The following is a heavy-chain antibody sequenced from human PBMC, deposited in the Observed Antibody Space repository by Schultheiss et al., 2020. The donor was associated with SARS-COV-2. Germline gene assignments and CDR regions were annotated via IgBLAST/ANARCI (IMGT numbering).Heavy chain of an antibody. J-gene: IGHJ5*02. Sequence: SETLSLTCAVSGYSISSGYYWGWIRQPPGKGLEWIGYIYYSGSTYYNPSLKSLVTISVDTSKNQFSLKLSSVTAADTAVYYCARAGNWFDPWGQGTLVTVSS. CDR1: GYSISSGYY. CDR2: IYYSGST. D-gene: IGHD3-10*01. V-gene: IGHV4-38-2*01. CDR3: ARAGNWFDP.